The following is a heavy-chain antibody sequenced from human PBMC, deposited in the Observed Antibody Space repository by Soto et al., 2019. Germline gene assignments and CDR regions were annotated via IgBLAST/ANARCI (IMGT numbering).Heavy chain of an antibody. CDR3: ARVTMVIRDSDHFGVDV. Sequence: HPVGSLRLSCAASGFMFANYAMGWVRQAPGRGLEWVSAITGSGGGTYYADSVKGRVTVSRDNSKNTLYLQMHSLRVEDTAVYFCARVTMVIRDSDHFGVDVWGHGTTVTVSS. CDR1: GFMFANYA. V-gene: IGHV3-23*01. D-gene: IGHD4-17*01. CDR2: ITGSGGGT. J-gene: IGHJ6*02.